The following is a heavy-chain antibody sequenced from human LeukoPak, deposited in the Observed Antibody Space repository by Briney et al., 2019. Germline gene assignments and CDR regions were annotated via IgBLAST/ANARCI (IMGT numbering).Heavy chain of an antibody. Sequence: PGGSLRLSCAASGFTFSTYAMSWVRQAPGKGLEWVSAISGSGGSTYYADSVKGRFTISRDNSKNTLYLQMNSLRAEDTAVYYCAKSVSDDILTYFDYWGQGTLVTVSS. D-gene: IGHD3-9*01. CDR3: AKSVSDDILTYFDY. CDR1: GFTFSTYA. J-gene: IGHJ4*02. CDR2: ISGSGGST. V-gene: IGHV3-23*01.